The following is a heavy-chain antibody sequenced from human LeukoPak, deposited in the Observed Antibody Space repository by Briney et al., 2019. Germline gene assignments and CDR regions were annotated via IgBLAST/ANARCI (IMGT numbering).Heavy chain of an antibody. CDR3: ARKARGGLLLIYYFDY. V-gene: IGHV4-39*01. CDR1: GGSISSSSYS. CDR2: IYYSGST. J-gene: IGHJ4*02. D-gene: IGHD3-10*01. Sequence: SETLSLTCTVSGGSISSSSYSWGWIRQPPGKGLEWIGSIYYSGSTYYNPSLKSRVTISVDTSKNQFSLKLSSVTAADTAVYYCARKARGGLLLIYYFDYWGQGTLVTVSS.